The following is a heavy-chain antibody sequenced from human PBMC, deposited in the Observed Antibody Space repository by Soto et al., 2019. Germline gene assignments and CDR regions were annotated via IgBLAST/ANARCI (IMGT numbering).Heavy chain of an antibody. CDR2: IYATGTT. V-gene: IGHV4-4*07. Sequence: ASETLSLTCTVSGASISGFYWSWIRKSAGKGLEWIGRIYATGTTDYNPSLKSRVMMSVDTSKKQFSLKLRSVTAADTAVYYCVRDGTKTLRDWFDPWGQGISVTVSS. D-gene: IGHD1-1*01. J-gene: IGHJ5*02. CDR3: VRDGTKTLRDWFDP. CDR1: GASISGFY.